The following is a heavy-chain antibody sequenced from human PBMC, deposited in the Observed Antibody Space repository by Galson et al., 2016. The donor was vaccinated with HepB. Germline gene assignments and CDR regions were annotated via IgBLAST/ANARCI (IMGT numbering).Heavy chain of an antibody. D-gene: IGHD2-21*01. CDR2: VYYSGNT. J-gene: IGHJ4*02. V-gene: IGHV4-39*01. CDR3: SSVRTTYCTGDFYVFDS. Sequence: SETLSLTCTVSGGSITSANYFWGWIRQPPGKGLEWIGNVYYSGNTYYNPSLKSRLTISVDTSKNRFSLKLNSLTAADTAVYFCSSVRTTYCTGDFYVFDSWGRGTLVLVSS. CDR1: GGSITSANYF.